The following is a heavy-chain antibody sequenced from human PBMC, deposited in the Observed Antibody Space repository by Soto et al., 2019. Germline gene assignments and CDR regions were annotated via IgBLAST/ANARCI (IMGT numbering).Heavy chain of an antibody. D-gene: IGHD3-10*01. Sequence: VQLVESGGGLVQPGGSLRLSCATSGFTFNTCWMHWVRQAPGKGLVWVSRIYSDGSRTSYADSVKGRFTISRDNAKNTLYLQMDSLSPEDTAVYYCARGAGGYYYMDVWGKGTTVTVSS. J-gene: IGHJ6*03. CDR3: ARGAGGYYYMDV. CDR1: GFTFNTCW. CDR2: IYSDGSRT. V-gene: IGHV3-74*01.